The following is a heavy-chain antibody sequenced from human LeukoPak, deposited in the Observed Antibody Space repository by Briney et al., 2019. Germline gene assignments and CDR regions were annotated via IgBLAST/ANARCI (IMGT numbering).Heavy chain of an antibody. V-gene: IGHV3-23*01. J-gene: IGHJ4*02. CDR3: AKDKADIVATIFTSPFDY. CDR2: ISGSGGST. CDR1: GFTFSSYG. Sequence: PGGTLRLSCAASGFTFSSYGMSWVRQAPGKGLEWVSAISGSGGSTYYADSVKGRFTISRDNSEDTLYLQMNSLRAEDTAVYYCAKDKADIVATIFTSPFDYWGQGTLVTVSS. D-gene: IGHD5-12*01.